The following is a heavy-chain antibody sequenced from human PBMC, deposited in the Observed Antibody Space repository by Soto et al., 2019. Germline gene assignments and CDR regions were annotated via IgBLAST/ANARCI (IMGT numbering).Heavy chain of an antibody. CDR1: GFTFSSYG. Sequence: GGSLRLSCAASGFTFSSYGMHWVRQAPGKGLEWVAVISYDGSNKYYADSVKGRFTISRDNSKNTLYLQMNSLRAEDTAVYYCAKEQVRYSSSWTLDYWGQGTLVTVSS. J-gene: IGHJ4*02. D-gene: IGHD6-13*01. CDR3: AKEQVRYSSSWTLDY. CDR2: ISYDGSNK. V-gene: IGHV3-30*18.